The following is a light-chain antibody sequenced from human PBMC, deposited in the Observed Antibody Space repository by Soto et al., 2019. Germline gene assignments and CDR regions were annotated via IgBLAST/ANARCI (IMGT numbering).Light chain of an antibody. CDR2: DVS. V-gene: IGLV2-14*01. J-gene: IGLJ3*02. Sequence: QSALTQPASVSGSPGQSITISCTGTSSDIGDYNYVSWYQQYPGKVSKLVIYDVSYRPSGVSNRFSGSKSGNTASLTISGLQAEDEADYYCSSSTTTTSLVVFGGGTKLTVL. CDR1: SSDIGDYNY. CDR3: SSSTTTTSLVV.